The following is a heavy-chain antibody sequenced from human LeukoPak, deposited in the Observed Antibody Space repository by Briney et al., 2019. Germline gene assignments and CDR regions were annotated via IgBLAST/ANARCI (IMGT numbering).Heavy chain of an antibody. Sequence: SETLSLTCTVSGGSISSGDYYWSWIRHPPGKGLEWIGDIYYSGSTNYKPSLKSRVTISVDTSKNLFSLNLSSVTAADTAVYYCAREQSASSRYYFDYWGQGTLVSVSS. D-gene: IGHD6-19*01. V-gene: IGHV4-61*08. CDR1: GGSISSGDYY. CDR3: AREQSASSRYYFDY. CDR2: IYYSGST. J-gene: IGHJ4*02.